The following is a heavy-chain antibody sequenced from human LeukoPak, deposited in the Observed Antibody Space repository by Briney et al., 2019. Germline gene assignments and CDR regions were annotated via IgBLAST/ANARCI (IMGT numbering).Heavy chain of an antibody. D-gene: IGHD3-9*01. CDR2: IYYSGST. CDR1: GGSISSYY. CDR3: ARITILSGDYYYGMDV. V-gene: IGHV4-59*08. J-gene: IGHJ6*02. Sequence: SETLSLTCTVSGGSISSYYWSWIRQPPGKGLEWIGYIYYSGSTNYNPSLKSRVTISVDTSKNQFSLKLSSVTAADTAVYYCARITILSGDYYYGMDVWGQGTTVTVSS.